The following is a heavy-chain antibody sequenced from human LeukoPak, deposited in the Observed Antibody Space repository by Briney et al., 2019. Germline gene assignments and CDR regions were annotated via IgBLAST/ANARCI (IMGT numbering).Heavy chain of an antibody. CDR2: IYPGDSDT. V-gene: IGHV5-51*01. CDR3: ARHETSGYSLYYYGMDV. J-gene: IGHJ6*02. CDR1: GYTFTSYW. Sequence: GESLKISFEGSGYTFTSYWIGWVRQMPGKGLEMMGIIYPGDSDTRYSPSFEGQVTISVDKSISTAYLQWSSLKASDTAMYYCARHETSGYSLYYYGMDVWGQGTTVTVSS. D-gene: IGHD3-22*01.